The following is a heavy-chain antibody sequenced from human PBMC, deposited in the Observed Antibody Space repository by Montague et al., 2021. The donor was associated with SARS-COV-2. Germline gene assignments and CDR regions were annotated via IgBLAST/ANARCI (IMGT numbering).Heavy chain of an antibody. CDR1: GFSLSTSGMC. CDR3: ARRITIYAFDI. D-gene: IGHD3-3*01. J-gene: IGHJ3*02. CDR2: IYWDDDK. Sequence: PALVKPTQTLTLTCTFSGFSLSTSGMCVSWIRQPPGKALEWLALIYWDDDKRYSPSLKSRLTITKDISKNQVVLTMTNMDPVDTATYYCARRITIYAFDIWGQGTMVTVSS. V-gene: IGHV2-5*08.